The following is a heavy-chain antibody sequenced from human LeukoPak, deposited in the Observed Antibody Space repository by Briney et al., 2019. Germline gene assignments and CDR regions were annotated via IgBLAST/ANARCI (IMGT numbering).Heavy chain of an antibody. CDR2: INPNNGDT. CDR3: ARTKPPCSSCLLLDY. Sequence: ASVKVSCKASGFTFTDYYIQWVRQAPGQGLEWMGWINPNNGDTKYAQKFQGLVTMSRDTSISTAYMELSRLTSDDTAIYYCARTKPPCSSCLLLDYWGQGTLATVSS. CDR1: GFTFTDYY. D-gene: IGHD2-2*01. J-gene: IGHJ4*02. V-gene: IGHV1-2*02.